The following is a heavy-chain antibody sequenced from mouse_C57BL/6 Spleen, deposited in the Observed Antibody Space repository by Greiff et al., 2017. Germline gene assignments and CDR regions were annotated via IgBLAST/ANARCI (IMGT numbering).Heavy chain of an antibody. D-gene: IGHD1-1*01. CDR1: GFNIKDDY. J-gene: IGHJ2*01. V-gene: IGHV14-4*01. CDR3: TTGYGSRGYFDY. CDR2: IDPENGDT. Sequence: VQLQQSGAELVRPGASVKLSCTASGFNIKDDYMHWVKQRPEQGLEWIGWIDPENGDTEYASKFQDKATITADTSSNTAYLQLSSLTSEDTAVYYCTTGYGSRGYFDYWGQGTTLTVSS.